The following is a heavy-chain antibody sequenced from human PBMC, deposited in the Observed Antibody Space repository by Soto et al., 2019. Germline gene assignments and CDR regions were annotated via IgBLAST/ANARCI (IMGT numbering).Heavy chain of an antibody. V-gene: IGHV3-74*01. D-gene: IGHD3-16*01. CDR1: GFPFSHYW. J-gene: IGHJ5*02. CDR3: TSDTFGLRDT. Sequence: MQMVESGGGSVQPGGSLRLSCAASGFPFSHYWMHWVRQTPGKGLVWVSRINPAGTITNYADSVEGRVTISRGNADSALFLQMNSLRAEDTAIYYCTSDTFGLRDTWGQGTLVTVSS. CDR2: INPAGTIT.